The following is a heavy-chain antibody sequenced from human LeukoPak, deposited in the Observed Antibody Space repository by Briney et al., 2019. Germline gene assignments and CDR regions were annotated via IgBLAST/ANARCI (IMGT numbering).Heavy chain of an antibody. D-gene: IGHD5-12*01. J-gene: IGHJ4*02. CDR3: ARAPAKWLRYVYFDY. CDR1: GGTFSSYA. Sequence: GASVKVSCKASGGTFSSYAISWVRQAPGQGLEWMGGIIPIFGTANYAQKFQGRVTITVDESTSTAYMELSSLRSEDAAVYYCARAPAKWLRYVYFDYWGQGTLVTVSS. CDR2: IIPIFGTA. V-gene: IGHV1-69*01.